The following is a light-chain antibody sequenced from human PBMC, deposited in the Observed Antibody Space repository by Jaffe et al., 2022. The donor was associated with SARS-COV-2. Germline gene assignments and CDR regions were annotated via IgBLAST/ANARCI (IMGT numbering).Light chain of an antibody. CDR3: QQSLSFPYT. J-gene: IGKJ2*01. CDR1: QNIRSN. V-gene: IGKV1-39*01. CDR2: DAS. Sequence: DIQMTQSPSSLSASVGDRVTITCRASQNIRSNLNWYQQKPGKAPKVLIFDASNLQSGVPSRFSGSGSGTDFTLTISSLQPEDFVIYYCQQSLSFPYTFGQGTKLEIK.